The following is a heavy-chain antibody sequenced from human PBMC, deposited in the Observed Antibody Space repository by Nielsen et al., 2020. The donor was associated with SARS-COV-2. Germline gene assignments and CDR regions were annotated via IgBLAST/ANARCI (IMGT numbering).Heavy chain of an antibody. Sequence: GESLKISCVASGFSFSPVWMTWVRQAPGKRPEWIGRIKSKADGGTTDYGAPVKDRFIVSRDDSKNTLFLQMNRLKIEDSGVYYCTTMGGDLPPTVLHGTDAWGQGTTVTVSS. V-gene: IGHV3-15*01. CDR2: IKSKADGGTT. CDR3: TTMGGDLPPTVLHGTDA. CDR1: GFSFSPVW. J-gene: IGHJ6*02. D-gene: IGHD1-14*01.